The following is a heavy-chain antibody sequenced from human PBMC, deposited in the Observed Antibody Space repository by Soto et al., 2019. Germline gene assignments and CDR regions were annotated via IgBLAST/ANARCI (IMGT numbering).Heavy chain of an antibody. D-gene: IGHD6-13*01. V-gene: IGHV1-18*01. J-gene: IGHJ3*02. CDR2: ISAYNGNT. CDR3: ARDQPVGGSSSWLWAFDI. CDR1: GYTFTSYG. Sequence: QVQLVQSGAEVKKPGASVKVSCKASGYTFTSYGISWVRQAPGQGLEWMGGISAYNGNTNYAQKLQGRVTMTTDTSTSTAYMELRSLRSDDTAVYYCARDQPVGGSSSWLWAFDIWGQGTMVTVSS.